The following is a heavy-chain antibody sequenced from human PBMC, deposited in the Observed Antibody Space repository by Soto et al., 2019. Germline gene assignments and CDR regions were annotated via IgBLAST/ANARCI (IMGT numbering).Heavy chain of an antibody. D-gene: IGHD3-9*01. CDR3: ARSVGYDILTGYYEDY. J-gene: IGHJ4*02. V-gene: IGHV2-70*18. Sequence: TLSLTCTVSGGSISSYCWRWIRQPPGQALEWLALIDWDDNKYYSTSLKTRLTISKDTSKNQVVLTMTNMDPVDTATYYCARSVGYDILTGYYEDYWGQGTLVTVSS. CDR1: GGSISSYC. CDR2: IDWDDNK.